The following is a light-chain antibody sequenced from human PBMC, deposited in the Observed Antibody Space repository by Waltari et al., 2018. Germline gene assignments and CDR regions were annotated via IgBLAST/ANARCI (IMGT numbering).Light chain of an antibody. J-gene: IGKJ1*01. CDR3: QQSGTFPPT. CDR2: HAS. Sequence: DIRMTQSPSSVSASVGDRVTITCRASQDIRTWLAWYQQKPGKAPRLLIYHASGLQSGVPSRFSGCGSGTDFTLTISSLQPEDFATYSCQQSGTFPPTFGPGTKVEI. V-gene: IGKV1-12*01. CDR1: QDIRTW.